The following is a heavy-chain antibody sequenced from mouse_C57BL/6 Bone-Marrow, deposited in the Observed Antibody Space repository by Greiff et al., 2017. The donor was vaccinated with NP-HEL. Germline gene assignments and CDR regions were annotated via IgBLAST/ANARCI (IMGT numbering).Heavy chain of an antibody. CDR2: ISSGGSYT. J-gene: IGHJ4*01. D-gene: IGHD1-1*01. V-gene: IGHV5-6*01. CDR1: GFTFSSYG. Sequence: EVQRVESGGDLVKPGGSLKLSCAASGFTFSSYGMSWVRQTPDKRLEWVATISSGGSYTYYPDSVKGRFTISRDNAKNTLYLQMSSLKSEDTAMYYCARTSYGSSLDYWGQGTSVTVSS. CDR3: ARTSYGSSLDY.